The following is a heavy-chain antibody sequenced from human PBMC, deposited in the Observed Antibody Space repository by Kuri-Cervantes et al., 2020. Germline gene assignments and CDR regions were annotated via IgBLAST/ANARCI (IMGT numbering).Heavy chain of an antibody. J-gene: IGHJ6*02. V-gene: IGHV3-53*01. CDR1: GFTVSSNY. Sequence: LSLTCAASGFTVSSNYMSWVRQAPGKGLEWVSVIYSGGSTYYADSVKGRFTISRDNSKNTLYLQMNSPRAEDTAVYYCAREDIVVVPAAILGYGGMDVWGQGTTVTVSS. CDR2: IYSGGST. D-gene: IGHD2-2*02. CDR3: AREDIVVVPAAILGYGGMDV.